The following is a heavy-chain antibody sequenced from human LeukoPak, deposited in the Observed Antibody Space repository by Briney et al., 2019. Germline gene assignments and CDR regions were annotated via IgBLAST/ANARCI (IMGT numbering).Heavy chain of an antibody. J-gene: IGHJ4*02. CDR2: IIPIFGTA. CDR1: GGTFSSYA. Sequence: SVKVSCKASGGTFSSYAISWVRQAPGQGLEWMGGIIPIFGTANYAQKFQGRVTITADESTSTAYMELSSLRSEDTAVYYCAFNSRGSRSWYKYYFDYWGQGTLVTVSS. CDR3: AFNSRGSRSWYKYYFDY. D-gene: IGHD6-13*01. V-gene: IGHV1-69*01.